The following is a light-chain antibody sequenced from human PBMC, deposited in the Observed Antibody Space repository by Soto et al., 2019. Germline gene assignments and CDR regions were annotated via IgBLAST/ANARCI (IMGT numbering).Light chain of an antibody. CDR2: GAS. V-gene: IGKV3-15*01. CDR3: QQYNNWPLT. Sequence: EIVLTQSPGTLSLSPGERATLSCRASQSVRSNSLAWYQQKPGQAPRLLIYGASTRATGIPARFSGSGSGTEFTLTISSLQSEDFAVYYCQQYNNWPLTFGGGTKVDIK. CDR1: QSVRSN. J-gene: IGKJ4*01.